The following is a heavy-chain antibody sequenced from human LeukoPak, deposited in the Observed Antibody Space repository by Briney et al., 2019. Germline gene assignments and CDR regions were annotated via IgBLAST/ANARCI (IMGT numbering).Heavy chain of an antibody. CDR1: GFTVSSNY. Sequence: LPGGSLRLSCAASGFTVSSNYMSWVRQAPGKGLQWASVIYSGGSTYYTDSVKGRFTISRDNSKNTLYLQLNSLRAEDTAVYYCARGRYSGTTYYFDYWGQGTLVTVSS. CDR2: IYSGGST. V-gene: IGHV3-53*01. D-gene: IGHD5-12*01. J-gene: IGHJ4*02. CDR3: ARGRYSGTTYYFDY.